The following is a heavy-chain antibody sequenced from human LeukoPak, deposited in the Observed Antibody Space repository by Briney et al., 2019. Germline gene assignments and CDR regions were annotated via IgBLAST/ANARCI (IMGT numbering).Heavy chain of an antibody. V-gene: IGHV4-59*01. CDR3: ARAEPQGGGYYYGMDV. Sequence: PSETLALTRNVPGGFLRSYYWSLVRPPPGEGPGWVGVIYYSGSTNYNPSLKSRVTISVDTSKNQFSLKLSSVTAADTAVYYCARAEPQGGGYYYGMDVWGKGTTVTVSS. J-gene: IGHJ6*04. CDR2: IYYSGST. D-gene: IGHD2-15*01. CDR1: GGFLRSYY.